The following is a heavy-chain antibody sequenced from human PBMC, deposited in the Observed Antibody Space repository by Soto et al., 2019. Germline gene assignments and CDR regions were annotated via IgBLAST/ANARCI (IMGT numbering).Heavy chain of an antibody. D-gene: IGHD3-16*01. CDR3: ARMGDVPYYCYGLDV. Sequence: QVQLVQSGAEVKKPGASVKVSCKASGYSFTRYGISWVRQAPGQGLEWMGWISGYNANTNYPENLQGRVTMTTDTSTSTAYMEVRNLISDDKAVYYCARMGDVPYYCYGLDVWGQGTTVTVSS. V-gene: IGHV1-18*01. CDR1: GYSFTRYG. J-gene: IGHJ6*02. CDR2: ISGYNANT.